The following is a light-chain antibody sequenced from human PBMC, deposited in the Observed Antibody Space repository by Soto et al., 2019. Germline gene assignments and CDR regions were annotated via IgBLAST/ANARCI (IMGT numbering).Light chain of an antibody. CDR2: GNI. J-gene: IGLJ2*01. CDR3: SSYTSSSTVV. V-gene: IGLV1-40*01. Sequence: QAVVTQPPSVSGAPGQRVTISCTGSSSNIGAGYDVHWYQQRPGTAPKLLIFGNINRPSGVPDRFSGSKSGTSASLAITGLQAEDEADYYCSSYTSSSTVVFGGGTKLTVL. CDR1: SSNIGAGYD.